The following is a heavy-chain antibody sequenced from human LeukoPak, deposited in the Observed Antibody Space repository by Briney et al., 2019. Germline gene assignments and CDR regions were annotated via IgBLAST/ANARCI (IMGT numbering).Heavy chain of an antibody. CDR2: INAGNGNT. D-gene: IGHD1-1*01. V-gene: IGHV1-3*01. Sequence: ASVKVSCKASGYTFTSYAMHWVRQAPGQRLEWMGWINAGNGNTKYSQKFQGRVTITRDTSASTAYMELSSLRSEDTAVYYCARDQLMTWSAFDIWGQGTMVTVSS. CDR1: GYTFTSYA. J-gene: IGHJ3*02. CDR3: ARDQLMTWSAFDI.